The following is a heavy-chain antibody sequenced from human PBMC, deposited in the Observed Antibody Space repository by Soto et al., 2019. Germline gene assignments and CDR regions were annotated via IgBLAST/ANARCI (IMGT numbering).Heavy chain of an antibody. CDR1: GFTFSNYD. V-gene: IGHV3-13*04. Sequence: GGSLRLSCAASGFTFSNYDMHWVRQTPGKGLEWVSVIGTAGATYYPGSVKGRFTISRENAKNSLYLQMNSLRAGDTAVYYCARGGSGRSRYYYYYDMDVWGQGTTVTVSS. J-gene: IGHJ6*02. D-gene: IGHD2-15*01. CDR2: IGTAGAT. CDR3: ARGGSGRSRYYYYYDMDV.